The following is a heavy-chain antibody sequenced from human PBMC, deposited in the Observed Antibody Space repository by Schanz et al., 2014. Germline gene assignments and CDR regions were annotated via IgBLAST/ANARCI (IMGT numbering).Heavy chain of an antibody. Sequence: EVQLAESGGGLVQPGGSLRLSCAASGFTFSTHAMSWVRQAPGKGLEWVSSISGDHRNTFYADSVKGRFTISRDNSKNTLYLQMNSLRAEDTAIYYCAKDAPYPFDLWGRGTLXTVSS. CDR2: ISGDHRNT. CDR3: AKDAPYPFDL. V-gene: IGHV3-23*04. J-gene: IGHJ2*01. CDR1: GFTFSTHA.